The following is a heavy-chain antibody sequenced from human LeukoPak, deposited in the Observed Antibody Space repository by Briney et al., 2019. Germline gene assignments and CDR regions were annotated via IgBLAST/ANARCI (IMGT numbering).Heavy chain of an antibody. CDR2: INHSGST. D-gene: IGHD6-13*01. J-gene: IGHJ3*02. V-gene: IGHV4-34*01. Sequence: SETLSLTCAVYGGSFSGYYWSWLRQPPGKGLEWIGEINHSGSTNYNPSLKSRVTISVDTSKNQFSLKLSSVTAADTAVYYCARSRIAAAGDDAFDIWGQGTMVTVSS. CDR1: GGSFSGYY. CDR3: ARSRIAAAGDDAFDI.